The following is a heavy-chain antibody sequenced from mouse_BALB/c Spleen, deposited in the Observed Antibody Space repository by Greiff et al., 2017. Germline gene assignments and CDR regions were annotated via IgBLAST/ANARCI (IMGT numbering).Heavy chain of an antibody. D-gene: IGHD1-2*01. V-gene: IGHV5-6-5*01. J-gene: IGHJ2*01. CDR1: GFTFSSYA. Sequence: EVKLMESGGGLVKPGGSLKLSCAASGFTFSSYAMSWVRQTPEKRLEWVASISSGGSTYYPDSVKGRFTISRDNARNILYLQMSSLRSEDTAMYYCAKFITTAQGFDYWGQGTTLTVSS. CDR3: AKFITTAQGFDY. CDR2: ISSGGST.